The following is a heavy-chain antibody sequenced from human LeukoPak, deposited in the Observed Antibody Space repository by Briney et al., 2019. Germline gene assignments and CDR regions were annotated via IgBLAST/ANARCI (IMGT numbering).Heavy chain of an antibody. Sequence: ASVKVSCKASGYTFTINHIHWVRQAPGRGLEWMGVIDPSGDSTTYAQNFQGRVTMTRDTSTSTVYMELRSLRSEDTAIYYCAKLATSDTGETYWGQGTLVTVSS. CDR2: IDPSGDST. V-gene: IGHV1-46*01. CDR1: GYTFTINH. D-gene: IGHD3-16*01. J-gene: IGHJ4*02. CDR3: AKLATSDTGETY.